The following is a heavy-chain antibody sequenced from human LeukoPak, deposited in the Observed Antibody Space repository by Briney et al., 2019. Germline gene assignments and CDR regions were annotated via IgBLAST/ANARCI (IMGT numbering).Heavy chain of an antibody. V-gene: IGHV4-4*02. CDR3: ARGLIAAAGTIDY. J-gene: IGHJ4*02. CDR1: GGSISSSNW. CDR2: IYHSGST. D-gene: IGHD6-13*01. Sequence: ASETLSLTCAVSGGSISSSNWWSWVRQPPGKGLEWIGEIYHSGSTNYNPSLKSRVTISVDKSKNQFSLKLSSVTAADTAVYYCARGLIAAAGTIDYWGQGTLVTVSS.